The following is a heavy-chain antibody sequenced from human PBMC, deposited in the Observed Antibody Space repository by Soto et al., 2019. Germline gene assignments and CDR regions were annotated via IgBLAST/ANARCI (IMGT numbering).Heavy chain of an antibody. D-gene: IGHD6-19*01. CDR1: GYTYISYS. J-gene: IGHJ5*02. Sequence: GASVKVSCKASGYTYISYSMHWVRQAPGQRLEWMGWINVGNGNTKYSQNLQGRVTIYQDTSASTAYMELSSLTSEDTAVYYCAIEKWASGSRWLDPWGQGTLVTVSS. CDR3: AIEKWASGSRWLDP. CDR2: INVGNGNT. V-gene: IGHV1-3*01.